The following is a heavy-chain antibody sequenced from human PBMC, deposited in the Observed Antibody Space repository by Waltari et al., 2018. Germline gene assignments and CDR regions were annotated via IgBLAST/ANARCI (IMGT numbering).Heavy chain of an antibody. Sequence: QVHLQQWGAGLLKPSENLSLTCGVYVVTLSGFYWSWIHQPPVKGLEWIGEISNSGYTTSNPFLKSRVTMSLDTSKIQFSLTLYSMTAADTAVYYCASLLLDTPPGSYYSYMDVWGKGTTVTVSS. CDR1: VVTLSGFY. J-gene: IGHJ6*03. D-gene: IGHD3-3*01. V-gene: IGHV4-34*02. CDR3: ASLLLDTPPGSYYSYMDV. CDR2: ISNSGYT.